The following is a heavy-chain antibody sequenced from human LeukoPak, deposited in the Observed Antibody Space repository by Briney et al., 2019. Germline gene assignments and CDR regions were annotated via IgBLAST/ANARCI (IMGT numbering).Heavy chain of an antibody. CDR3: ARGAFHKGRISGRPASPTAHNWFDP. V-gene: IGHV1-46*01. Sequence: ASVTVSCKASGYTLTSYYMHWVRQAPGQGLEWMGIINPSGGSTSYAQKFQGRVTMTRDTSTSTVYMELSSLRSEDTAVYYCARGAFHKGRISGRPASPTAHNWFDPWGQGTLVTVSS. CDR2: INPSGGST. D-gene: IGHD6-25*01. CDR1: GYTLTSYY. J-gene: IGHJ5*02.